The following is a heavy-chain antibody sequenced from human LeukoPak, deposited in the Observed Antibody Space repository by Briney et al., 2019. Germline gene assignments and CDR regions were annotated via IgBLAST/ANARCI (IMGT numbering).Heavy chain of an antibody. CDR3: ARDFWGAYRVDFFDY. J-gene: IGHJ4*02. D-gene: IGHD3-3*01. V-gene: IGHV3-7*01. CDR1: GFTFSNYW. Sequence: QAGGSLRLSCAASGFTFSNYWMSWVRRPPGKGLEWVANIKQDGSETYYVDSVRGRFTISRDNAKKSLYLQMNSLRAEDTAVYYCARDFWGAYRVDFFDYWGQGTLVTVSS. CDR2: IKQDGSET.